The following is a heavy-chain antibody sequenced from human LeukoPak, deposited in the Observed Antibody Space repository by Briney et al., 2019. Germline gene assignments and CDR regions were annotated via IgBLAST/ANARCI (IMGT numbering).Heavy chain of an antibody. CDR1: GFTFTSYD. J-gene: IGHJ4*02. CDR2: ISAYNGNT. CDR3: ARDLGNGDYAGYFDY. V-gene: IGHV1-18*01. Sequence: ASVKVSCKASGFTFTSYDINWVRQAPGQGLEWMGWISAYNGNTNYAQKLQGRVTMTTDTSTSTAYMELRSLRSDDTAVYYCARDLGNGDYAGYFDYWGQGTLVTVSS. D-gene: IGHD4-17*01.